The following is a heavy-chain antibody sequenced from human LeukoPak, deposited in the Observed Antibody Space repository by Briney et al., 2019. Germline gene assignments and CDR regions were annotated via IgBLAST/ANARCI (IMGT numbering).Heavy chain of an antibody. D-gene: IGHD4-17*01. V-gene: IGHV4-30-2*01. CDR3: ARRCDYGYDY. CDR1: GGSISSAGYY. Sequence: PSQTLSLTCTVSGGSISSAGYYWSWIRQPPGKGLEWIGEINHSGSTNYNPSLKSRVTISVDTSKNQFSLKLSSVTAADTAVYYCARRCDYGYDYWGQGTLVTVSS. CDR2: INHSGST. J-gene: IGHJ4*02.